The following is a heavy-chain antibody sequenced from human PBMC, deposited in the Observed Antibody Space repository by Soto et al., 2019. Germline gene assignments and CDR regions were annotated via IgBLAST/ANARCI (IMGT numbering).Heavy chain of an antibody. Sequence: QVQLVESGGGVVQPGRSLRLSCAASGFTFSSYGMHWVRQAPGKGLEWVAVISYDGSNKYYADSVKGRFTISRDNSKNTLYLQMNSMRAEDTDVYYCAKEGRQDYDFWSGYYLYYYYGMDVWGQGTTVTVSS. CDR3: AKEGRQDYDFWSGYYLYYYYGMDV. CDR2: ISYDGSNK. J-gene: IGHJ6*02. CDR1: GFTFSSYG. V-gene: IGHV3-30*18. D-gene: IGHD3-3*01.